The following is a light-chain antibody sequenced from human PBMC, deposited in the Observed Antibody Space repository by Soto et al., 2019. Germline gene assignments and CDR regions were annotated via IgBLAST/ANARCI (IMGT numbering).Light chain of an antibody. J-gene: IGKJ1*01. V-gene: IGKV3-15*01. CDR2: GAS. CDR3: KKSNDWPRT. CDR1: QSVSSN. Sequence: EIVMTQSPATLSVSLGERATLSCRASQSVSSNLAWYQQKPGQAPRLLIYGASTRATGIPARFSGSGSGTEFTLTISSLQSEEFAVYYCKKSNDWPRTVGKGNKVDIK.